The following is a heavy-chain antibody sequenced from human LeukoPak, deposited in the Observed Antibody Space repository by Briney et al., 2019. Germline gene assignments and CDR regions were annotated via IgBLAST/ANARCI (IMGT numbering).Heavy chain of an antibody. CDR2: IIPILGTA. CDR1: GGTFSSYA. V-gene: IGHV1-69*13. CDR3: ARDRSGSYSPPDY. J-gene: IGHJ4*02. Sequence: SVKVSCKASGGTFSSYAISWVRQAPGQGLEWMGGIIPILGTANYAQKFQGRVTITADESTSTAYMELSSLRSEDTAVYYCARDRSGSYSPPDYWGQGTLVTVSS. D-gene: IGHD1-26*01.